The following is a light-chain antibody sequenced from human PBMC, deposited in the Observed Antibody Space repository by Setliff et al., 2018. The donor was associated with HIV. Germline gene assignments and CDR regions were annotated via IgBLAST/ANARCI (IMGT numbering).Light chain of an antibody. CDR1: SSDVGNYNL. J-gene: IGLJ2*01. CDR2: EVD. Sequence: ALAQPASVSGSPGQSITISCTGTSSDVGNYNLVSWYQHYPGKAPKLIIYEVDKRPSGVSSRFSGSKSGNAASLTISGLQAEDEADYHCCSYAGESTFVFGGGTKVTVL. V-gene: IGLV2-23*02. CDR3: CSYAGESTFV.